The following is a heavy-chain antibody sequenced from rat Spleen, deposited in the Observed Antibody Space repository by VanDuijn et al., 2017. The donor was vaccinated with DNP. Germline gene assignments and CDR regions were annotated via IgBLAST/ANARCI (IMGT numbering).Heavy chain of an antibody. CDR2: MSSGGST. V-gene: IGHV2-6*01. J-gene: IGHJ4*01. Sequence: QVQLKESGPGLVQPSQTLSLTCTVSGFSLTSYTVSWVRQPPGKGLEWIASMSSGGSTYYNSGLKSRLRISRDTSKSQVFLKMNSLQSDDTGTYYYTRDGPYYSSSPYGIDVWGQGTSVTVSS. D-gene: IGHD1-2*01. CDR3: TRDGPYYSSSPYGIDV. CDR1: GFSLTSYT.